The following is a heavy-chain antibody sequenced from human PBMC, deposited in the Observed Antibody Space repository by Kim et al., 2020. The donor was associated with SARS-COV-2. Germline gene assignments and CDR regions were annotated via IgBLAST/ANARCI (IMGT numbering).Heavy chain of an antibody. V-gene: IGHV4-59*08. D-gene: IGHD3-3*01. CDR2: IYYSGST. CDR1: GGSISSYY. Sequence: SETLSLTCTVSGGSISSYYWSWIRQPPGKGLEWIGYIYYSGSTNYNPSLKSRVTISVDTSKNQFSLKLSSVTAADTTVYYCARLAGYYDFWSGYYPSPEAYYYYSGMDVWGQGTTVTVSS. J-gene: IGHJ6*02. CDR3: ARLAGYYDFWSGYYPSPEAYYYYSGMDV.